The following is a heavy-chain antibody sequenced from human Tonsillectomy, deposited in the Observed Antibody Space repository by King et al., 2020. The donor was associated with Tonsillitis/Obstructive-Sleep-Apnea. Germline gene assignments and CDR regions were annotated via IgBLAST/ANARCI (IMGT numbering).Heavy chain of an antibody. V-gene: IGHV4-34*01. J-gene: IGHJ4*02. Sequence: VQLQQWGAGLLKPSETLSLTCAVYGGSFSGYYWNWIRQPPGKGLEWIGEINNSGSTNYNPPLKSRVTISVDTSKNQFSLKLNSVTAADTAVYYCARGIGSWGRYGFDYWGQGTLVTVSS. D-gene: IGHD3-16*01. CDR1: GGSFSGYY. CDR2: INNSGST. CDR3: ARGIGSWGRYGFDY.